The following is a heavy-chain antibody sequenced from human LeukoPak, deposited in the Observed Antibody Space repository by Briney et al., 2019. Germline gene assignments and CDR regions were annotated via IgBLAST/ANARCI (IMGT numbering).Heavy chain of an antibody. CDR2: ISAYNGNT. J-gene: IGHJ3*02. CDR1: GYTFTSYG. D-gene: IGHD4-17*01. V-gene: IGHV1-18*01. Sequence: ASVKVSCKASGYTFTSYGISWVRQAPGQGLEWMGLISAYNGNTNYAQKLQGRVIMTTDTSTSTAYMELRSLRSDDTAVYYCARDSVTTVTPDAFDIWGQGTMVTVSS. CDR3: ARDSVTTVTPDAFDI.